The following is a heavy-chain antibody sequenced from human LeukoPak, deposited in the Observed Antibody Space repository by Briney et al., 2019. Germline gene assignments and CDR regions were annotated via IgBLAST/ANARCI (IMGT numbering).Heavy chain of an antibody. Sequence: GGSLRLSCAASGFTFSNYAMSWVRQAPGKGLEWVSSISADGGSTDYADSVKGRFTISRDNAKNSLYLQMNSLRAEDTAVYYCARDPGLAVADPDSIYYYYYYMDVWGKGTTVTVSS. CDR2: ISADGGST. J-gene: IGHJ6*03. CDR1: GFTFSNYA. CDR3: ARDPGLAVADPDSIYYYYYYMDV. D-gene: IGHD6-19*01. V-gene: IGHV3-23*01.